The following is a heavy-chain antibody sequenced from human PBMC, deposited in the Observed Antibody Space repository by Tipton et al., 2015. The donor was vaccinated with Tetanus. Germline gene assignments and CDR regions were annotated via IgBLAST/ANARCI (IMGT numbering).Heavy chain of an antibody. CDR1: GGSISTYH. CDR3: ASRGYCTNTSCRLPDAFDM. D-gene: IGHD2-2*01. CDR2: IDYFGTT. V-gene: IGHV4-59*01. J-gene: IGHJ3*02. Sequence: TLSLTCTVSGGSISTYHWNWIRQFPGKGLEWIGYIDYFGTTKYNPSLKSRVAMSVDTSKNQLSLRLNSVTAADTAVYYCASRGYCTNTSCRLPDAFDMWGQGTIVTVSS.